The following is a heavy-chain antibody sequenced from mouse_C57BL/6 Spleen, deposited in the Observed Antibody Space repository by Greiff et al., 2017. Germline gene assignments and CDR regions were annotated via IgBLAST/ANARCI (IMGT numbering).Heavy chain of an antibody. CDR3: ARTVTAVVRYALGC. CDR1: GYSLTGYH. D-gene: IGHD1-1*01. V-gene: IGHV1-42*01. Sequence: EVQPPQFGPGLVKAGGFVKIFFNASGYSLTGYHMNRVKQSPEKGREWIGEINASTGGTTNSLKFKAKGTLTIDKSSSTAYMQLKSLTSEDSAVYYCARTVTAVVRYALGCWGQGTTVTVYS. J-gene: IGHJ4*01. CDR2: INASTGGT.